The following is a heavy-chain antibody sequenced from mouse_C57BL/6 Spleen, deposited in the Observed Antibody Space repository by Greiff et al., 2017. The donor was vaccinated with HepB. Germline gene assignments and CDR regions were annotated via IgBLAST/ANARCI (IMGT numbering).Heavy chain of an antibody. J-gene: IGHJ4*01. V-gene: IGHV1-59*01. CDR3: AREAYAMDY. CDR1: GYTFTSYW. Sequence: QVQLQQPGAELVRPGTSVKLSCKASGYTFTSYWMHWVKQRPGQGLEWIGVIDPSDSYTNYNQKFKGKATLTVDTSSSTAYMQLSSLTSEDSAVYYCAREAYAMDYWGQGTSVTVSS. CDR2: IDPSDSYT.